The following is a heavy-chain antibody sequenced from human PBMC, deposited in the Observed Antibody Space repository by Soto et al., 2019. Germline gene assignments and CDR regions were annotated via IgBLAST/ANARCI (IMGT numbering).Heavy chain of an antibody. V-gene: IGHV3-13*01. CDR1: GFTFSSYD. Sequence: GGSLRLSCASSGFTFSSYDMHWACQAKGKGLEWVSAIGTAGDTYYPGSVKGRFTISRENAKNSLYLQMNSLSAEDTAVYYCARDYLLAAPFDYWGQGTLVTVSS. D-gene: IGHD2-15*01. CDR2: IGTAGDT. CDR3: ARDYLLAAPFDY. J-gene: IGHJ4*02.